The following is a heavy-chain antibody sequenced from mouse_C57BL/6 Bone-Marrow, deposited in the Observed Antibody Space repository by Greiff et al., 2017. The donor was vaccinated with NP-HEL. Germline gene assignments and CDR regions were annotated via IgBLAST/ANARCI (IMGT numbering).Heavy chain of an antibody. CDR2: IWWDDDK. CDR1: GFSLSTFGMG. V-gene: IGHV8-8*01. CDR3: ARIGDGSSYWYFDV. D-gene: IGHD1-1*01. J-gene: IGHJ1*03. Sequence: QVQLKESGPGILQPSQTLSLTCSFSGFSLSTFGMGLGWIRQPSGKGLEWLAHIWWDDDKYYNPALKSRLTISKDTSKNQVFLKIANVDTADTATYYCARIGDGSSYWYFDVWGTGTTVTVSS.